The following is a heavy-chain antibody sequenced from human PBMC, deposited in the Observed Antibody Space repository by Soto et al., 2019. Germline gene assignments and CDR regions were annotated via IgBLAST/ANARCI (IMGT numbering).Heavy chain of an antibody. CDR1: GFTFSSYE. J-gene: IGHJ3*02. D-gene: IGHD1-26*01. Sequence: PGGSLRLSCAASGFTFSSYEMNWVRQAPGKGLEWVSYISSSGSTIYYADSVKGRFTISRDNAKNSLYLQMNSLRAEDTAVYCCARDVAGGSYRGAAFDIWGQGTMVTVSS. CDR3: ARDVAGGSYRGAAFDI. CDR2: ISSSGSTI. V-gene: IGHV3-48*03.